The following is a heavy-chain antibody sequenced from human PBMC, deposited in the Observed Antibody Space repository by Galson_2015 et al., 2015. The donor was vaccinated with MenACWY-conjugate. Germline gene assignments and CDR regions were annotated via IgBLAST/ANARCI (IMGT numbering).Heavy chain of an antibody. CDR3: ARLRTVAGTDWYFDL. CDR2: IYYSGST. D-gene: IGHD6-19*01. V-gene: IGHV4-28*01. Sequence: ETLSLTCAVSGYSISSSNWWGWFRQPPGKGLEWIGYIYYSGSTYYNPSLKSRVTMSVDTSKNHFSLKLSSMTAVDTAMYSCARLRTVAGTDWYFDLWGRGTLVTVSS. J-gene: IGHJ2*01. CDR1: GYSISSSNW.